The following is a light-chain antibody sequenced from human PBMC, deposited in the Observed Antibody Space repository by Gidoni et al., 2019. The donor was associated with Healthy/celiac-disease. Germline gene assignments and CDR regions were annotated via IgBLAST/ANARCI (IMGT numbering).Light chain of an antibody. Sequence: HSALTQPASVSGSPGHPITISCTGTSSDVGSYNLVSWYQQHPGKAPKLMIYEGSKRPSGVSNRFSGSKSGNTASLTISGLQAEDEADYYCCSYAGSSTYVFGTGTKVTVL. CDR2: EGS. CDR3: CSYAGSSTYV. V-gene: IGLV2-23*01. CDR1: SSDVGSYNL. J-gene: IGLJ1*01.